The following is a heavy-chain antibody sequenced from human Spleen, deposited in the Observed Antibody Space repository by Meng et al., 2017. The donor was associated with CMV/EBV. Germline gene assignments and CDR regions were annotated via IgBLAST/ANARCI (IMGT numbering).Heavy chain of an antibody. CDR3: ARDGCSSTSCYFSYYYGMDV. J-gene: IGHJ6*02. D-gene: IGHD2-2*01. V-gene: IGHV1-18*01. CDR1: GYTFTSYG. Sequence: ASVKVSCKASGYTFTSYGISWVRQAPGQGLEWMGWISAYNGNTNYAQKLQGRVTMTTDTSTGTAYMELRSLRSDDTAVYYCARDGCSSTSCYFSYYYGMDVWGQGTTVTVSS. CDR2: ISAYNGNT.